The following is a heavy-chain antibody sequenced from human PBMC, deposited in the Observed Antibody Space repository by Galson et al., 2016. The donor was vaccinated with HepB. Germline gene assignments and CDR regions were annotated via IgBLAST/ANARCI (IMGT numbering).Heavy chain of an antibody. J-gene: IGHJ4*02. Sequence: SLRLSCAASGFTFSNYGMRWVRQAPGKGLEWVAVIWYDGSEKYYADSVKGRFTISRDNSKNTLYLQMNSLRAEDTAVYYCARIVLKGYSSSWYYFDQWGQGTLVTVSS. V-gene: IGHV3-33*01. CDR1: GFTFSNYG. D-gene: IGHD6-13*01. CDR2: IWYDGSEK. CDR3: ARIVLKGYSSSWYYFDQ.